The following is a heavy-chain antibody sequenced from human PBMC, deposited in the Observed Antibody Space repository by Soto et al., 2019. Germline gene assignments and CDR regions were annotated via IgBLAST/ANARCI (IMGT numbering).Heavy chain of an antibody. V-gene: IGHV1-8*01. CDR3: ARGDTMVRGVIITDAFDI. D-gene: IGHD3-10*01. J-gene: IGHJ3*02. Sequence: QVQLVQSGAEVKKPGASVKVSCKASGYTFTSYDINWVRQATGQGLEWMGWRNPNSGNTGYAQKFQGRGTKNRNTYINTDYTEMSRLRTEDTAVYYCARGDTMVRGVIITDAFDIWGQGTMVTVSS. CDR2: RNPNSGNT. CDR1: GYTFTSYD.